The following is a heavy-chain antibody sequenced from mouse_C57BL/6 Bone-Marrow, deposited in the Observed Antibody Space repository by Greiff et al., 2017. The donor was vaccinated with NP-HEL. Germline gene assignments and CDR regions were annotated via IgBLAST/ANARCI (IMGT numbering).Heavy chain of an antibody. Sequence: QVQLQQSGAELLKPGASVKLSCKATGYTFSGYWIEWVKQRPGHGLEWIGEILPGRGSTNYNEKFKGKASFTADTSSNTAYMQLSSLTTEDSAIYYCARWGDADHSFDYWGQGTTLTVSS. V-gene: IGHV1-9*01. CDR2: ILPGRGST. J-gene: IGHJ2*01. CDR1: GYTFSGYW. CDR3: ARWGDADHSFDY.